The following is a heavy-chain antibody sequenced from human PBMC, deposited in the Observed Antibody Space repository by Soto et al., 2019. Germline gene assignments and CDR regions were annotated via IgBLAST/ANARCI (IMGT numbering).Heavy chain of an antibody. D-gene: IGHD2-2*01. CDR2: ISGSGGST. V-gene: IGHV3-23*01. Sequence: PGGSLRLSCAASGFTFSSYAMSWVRQAPGKGLEWVSAISGSGGSTYYADSVKGRFTISRDNSKNTLYLQMNSLRAEDTAVYYCAKGDLIVVVPAAVTYFDYWGQGTLVTVSS. CDR3: AKGDLIVVVPAAVTYFDY. J-gene: IGHJ4*02. CDR1: GFTFSSYA.